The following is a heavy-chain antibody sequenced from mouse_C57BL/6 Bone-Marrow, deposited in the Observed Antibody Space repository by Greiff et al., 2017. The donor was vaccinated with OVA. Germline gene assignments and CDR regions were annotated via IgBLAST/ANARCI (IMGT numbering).Heavy chain of an antibody. CDR1: GFTFNTYA. CDR3: VRGIYGYDGAWFAY. D-gene: IGHD2-2*01. CDR2: IRSKSSNYAT. V-gene: IGHV10-3*01. J-gene: IGHJ3*01. Sequence: EVQLVESGGGLVQPKGSLKLSCAASGFTFNTYAMHWVRQAPGKGLEWVARIRSKSSNYATYYADSVKDRFTISRDDSQSMLYLQRNNLKTEDTAMYYCVRGIYGYDGAWFAYWGQGTLVTVSA.